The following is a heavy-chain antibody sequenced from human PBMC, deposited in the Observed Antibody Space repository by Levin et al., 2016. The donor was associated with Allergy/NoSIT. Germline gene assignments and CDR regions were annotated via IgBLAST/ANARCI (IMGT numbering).Heavy chain of an antibody. CDR2: ISSSSSYT. V-gene: IGHV3-11*06. J-gene: IGHJ6*03. CDR3: ARVGPTYYYYYMDV. Sequence: WIRQPPGKGLEWVSYISSSSSYTNYADSVKGRFTISRDNAKNSLYLQMNSLRAEDTAVYYCARVGPTYYYYYMDVWGKGTTVTVSS.